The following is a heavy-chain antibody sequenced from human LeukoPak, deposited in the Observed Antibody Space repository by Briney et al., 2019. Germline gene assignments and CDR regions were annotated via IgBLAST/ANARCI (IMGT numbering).Heavy chain of an antibody. CDR2: IHNDGST. CDR3: ARGFLQLTPYYFDY. D-gene: IGHD1-1*01. Sequence: GGSLRLSCAASGFDVSVNYMNWIRQSPEKGLEWVSIIHNDGSTYYADSVKGRFTVSRDDSKNTVSLQMDSLRVDDTGIYYCARGFLQLTPYYFDYWGQGALVTVSS. V-gene: IGHV3-66*01. CDR1: GFDVSVNY. J-gene: IGHJ4*02.